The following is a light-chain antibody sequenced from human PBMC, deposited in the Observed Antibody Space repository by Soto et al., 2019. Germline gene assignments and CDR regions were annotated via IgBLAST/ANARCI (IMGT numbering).Light chain of an antibody. Sequence: QSVLTQPASVSGSPGQSITVSCTGTSSDIGDVSWYQHHPGKAPRLIIYDVNNRPSGVGARFSASKSGNTASLTISGLQAEDEADYYCTSYRRSCLYVFGTGTKLTVL. J-gene: IGLJ1*01. V-gene: IGLV2-14*03. CDR3: TSYRRSCLYV. CDR2: DVN. CDR1: SSDIGD.